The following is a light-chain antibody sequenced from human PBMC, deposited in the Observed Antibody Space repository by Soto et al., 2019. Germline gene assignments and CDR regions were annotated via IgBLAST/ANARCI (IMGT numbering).Light chain of an antibody. CDR2: ENN. J-gene: IGLJ2*01. Sequence: QSVLTQPPSVSAAPGQTVTISCSGSSSNIGNNYVSWYQQLPGTAPKLLIYENNKRPSGIPDRFSGSKSGTSATLGITGLQTGDEADYYGGTWDSSLRAGVFGGGTKLTVL. CDR1: SSNIGNNY. CDR3: GTWDSSLRAGV. V-gene: IGLV1-51*02.